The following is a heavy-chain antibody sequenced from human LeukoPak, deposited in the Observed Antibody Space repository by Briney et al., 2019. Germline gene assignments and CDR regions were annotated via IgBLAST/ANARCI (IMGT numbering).Heavy chain of an antibody. J-gene: IGHJ3*02. CDR3: AKLESGQQLVQEDAFDI. D-gene: IGHD6-13*01. CDR2: IYYSGST. Sequence: PSETLSLTCTVSGSSISNYYWSWIRQPPGKGLEWIGYIYYSGSTNYNPSLKSRVTISVDTSKSQFSKSQFSLKLSSVTAADTAVYYCAKLESGQQLVQEDAFDIWGQGTMVTVSS. V-gene: IGHV4-59*08. CDR1: GSSISNYY.